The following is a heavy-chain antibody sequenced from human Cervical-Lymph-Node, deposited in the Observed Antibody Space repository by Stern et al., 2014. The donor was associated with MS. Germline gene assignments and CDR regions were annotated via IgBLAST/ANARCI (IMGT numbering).Heavy chain of an antibody. Sequence: QVTLKESGPTLVKPTETLTLTCTFSGFSLSTDYAGVGWIRQPPGKALEWLALIYWDDDKRYSPSLKTRLTITKDPSRNQVVLTMTNIDPVDTATYFCAHTLAFCDGDCPDAFDVWGQGTVVIVS. J-gene: IGHJ3*01. V-gene: IGHV2-5*02. CDR3: AHTLAFCDGDCPDAFDV. CDR1: GFSLSTDYAG. D-gene: IGHD2-21*02. CDR2: IYWDDDK.